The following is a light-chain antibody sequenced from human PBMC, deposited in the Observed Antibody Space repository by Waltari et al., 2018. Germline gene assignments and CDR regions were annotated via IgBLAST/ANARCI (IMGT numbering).Light chain of an antibody. CDR2: AST. V-gene: IGKV1-39*01. Sequence: DIQMTQSPSSLSASVGDRVTITCRASQSIDSYLNWYQQKPGKAPNLLIYASTSLQSGVPSRFSGSGSGTDFTLTISNLQPEDVATYYCQEANSFPLTFGGGTKVEI. CDR1: QSIDSY. CDR3: QEANSFPLT. J-gene: IGKJ4*01.